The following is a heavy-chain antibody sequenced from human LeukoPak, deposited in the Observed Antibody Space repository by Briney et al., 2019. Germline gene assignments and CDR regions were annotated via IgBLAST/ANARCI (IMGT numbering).Heavy chain of an antibody. CDR2: INTDGSST. CDR3: TTLTLY. J-gene: IGHJ4*02. Sequence: LAGGSLRLSCAASGFIFSSYWMHWVRHAPGKGLAWVSRINTDGSSTSYADSVKGRFTISRDNAKNTLYLQMNSLKTEDTAVYYCTTLTLYWGQGTLVTVSS. V-gene: IGHV3-74*01. CDR1: GFIFSSYW. D-gene: IGHD1-14*01.